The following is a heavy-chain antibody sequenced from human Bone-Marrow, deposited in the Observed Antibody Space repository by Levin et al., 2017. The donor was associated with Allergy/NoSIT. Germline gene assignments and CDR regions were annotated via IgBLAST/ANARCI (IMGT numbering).Heavy chain of an antibody. J-gene: IGHJ4*02. CDR3: ARAAGSYRGNFDY. CDR1: GYSFSGYY. D-gene: IGHD1-26*01. V-gene: IGHV1-2*02. CDR2: MNPNSGGT. Sequence: ASVKVSCKASGYSFSGYYVHWVRQAPGQGLEWMGWMNPNSGGTKYAENFQGRVTMTRDTSISTAYMELTRLRSNDTAVYYCARAAGSYRGNFDYWGQGTLVTVSS.